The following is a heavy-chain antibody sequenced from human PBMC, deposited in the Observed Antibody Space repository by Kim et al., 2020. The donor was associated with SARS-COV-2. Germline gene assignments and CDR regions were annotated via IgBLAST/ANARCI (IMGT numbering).Heavy chain of an antibody. CDR2: INHSGST. V-gene: IGHV4-34*01. J-gene: IGHJ6*01. Sequence: SETLSLTCAVYGGSFSGYYWSWIRQPPGKGLEWIGEINHSGSTNYNPSLKSRVTISVDTSKNQFSLKLSSVTAADTAVYYCARAIAVAGTRLGFYYGMDV. D-gene: IGHD6-19*01. CDR3: ARAIAVAGTRLGFYYGMDV. CDR1: GGSFSGYY.